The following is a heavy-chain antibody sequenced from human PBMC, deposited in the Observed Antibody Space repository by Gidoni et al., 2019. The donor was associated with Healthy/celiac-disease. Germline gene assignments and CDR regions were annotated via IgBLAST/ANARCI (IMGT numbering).Heavy chain of an antibody. J-gene: IGHJ5*02. Sequence: QVQLVASGGGVVQPGRSLRLSCAASGFTFSSYAMHWVRQAPGKGLEWVAVISYDGSNKYYADSVKGRFTISRDNSKNTLYLQMNSLRAEDTAVYYCARGGLGGWLQRRDWFDPWGQGTLVTVSS. CDR2: ISYDGSNK. CDR1: GFTFSSYA. D-gene: IGHD5-12*01. V-gene: IGHV3-30*01. CDR3: ARGGLGGWLQRRDWFDP.